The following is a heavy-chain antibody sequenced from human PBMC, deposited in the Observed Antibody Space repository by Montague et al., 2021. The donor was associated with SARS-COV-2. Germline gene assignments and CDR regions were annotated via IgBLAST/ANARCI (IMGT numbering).Heavy chain of an antibody. Sequence: PALVKPTQTLTLTCTFSGFSLSTSGMCVSWIRQPPGKALEWLARIDWDDDKYYSTSLKTRLTISKDTSKNQVVLTMTNMDPVDTATYYCARMGFIDHRNAFDIWGQGTMVTVSS. D-gene: IGHD3-10*01. CDR3: ARMGFIDHRNAFDI. V-gene: IGHV2-70*11. CDR2: IDWDDDK. J-gene: IGHJ3*02. CDR1: GFSLSTSGMC.